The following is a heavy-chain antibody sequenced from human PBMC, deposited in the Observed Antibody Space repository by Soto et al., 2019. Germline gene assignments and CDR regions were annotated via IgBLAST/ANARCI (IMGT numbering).Heavy chain of an antibody. Sequence: GGSLRLSCAASGFTFDDYAMHWVRQAPGKGLEWVSGISWNSGSIGYADSVKGRFTISRDNAKNSLYLQMNSLRAEDTALYYCAKDLFSVVTAPRGAFDIWGQGTMVTVSS. CDR1: GFTFDDYA. CDR2: ISWNSGSI. D-gene: IGHD2-21*02. J-gene: IGHJ3*02. CDR3: AKDLFSVVTAPRGAFDI. V-gene: IGHV3-9*01.